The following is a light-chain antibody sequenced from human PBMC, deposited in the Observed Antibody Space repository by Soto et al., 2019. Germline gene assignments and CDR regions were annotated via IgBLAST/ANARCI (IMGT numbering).Light chain of an antibody. CDR1: SSDVGGYNY. CDR3: SSYTSSSTRV. V-gene: IGLV2-14*01. CDR2: DVS. Sequence: QSALTQPASVSGSPGQSITISCTGTSSDVGGYNYVSWYQQHPGKAPKLMIYDVSKRPSGVSNRVSVSKSGNTASLTISGLQAEDEADYYCSSYTSSSTRVFGGGTKVTVL. J-gene: IGLJ3*02.